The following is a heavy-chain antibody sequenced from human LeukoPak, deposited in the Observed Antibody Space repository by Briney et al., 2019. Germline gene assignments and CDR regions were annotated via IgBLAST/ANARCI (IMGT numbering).Heavy chain of an antibody. CDR2: INHSGST. V-gene: IGHV4-34*01. Sequence: PSETLSLTCAVYGGSFSGYYWSWIRQPPGKGLEWIGEINHSGSTNYNPSLKSRVTISVDTSKNQFSLKLSSVTAADTAVYYYARDYGDSKSGLDWGQGTLVTVSS. D-gene: IGHD4-17*01. J-gene: IGHJ4*02. CDR1: GGSFSGYY. CDR3: ARDYGDSKSGLD.